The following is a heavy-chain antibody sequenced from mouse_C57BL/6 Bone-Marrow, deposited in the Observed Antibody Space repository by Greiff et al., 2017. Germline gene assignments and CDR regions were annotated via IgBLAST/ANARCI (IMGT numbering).Heavy chain of an antibody. V-gene: IGHV1-76*01. J-gene: IGHJ1*03. CDR1: GYTFTDYY. CDR2: SYPGSGNS. CDR3: ARERGYYRGYFDV. Sequence: QVQLKESGAELVRPGASVKLSCKASGYTFTDYYINWVKQRPGQGLEWIARSYPGSGNSYYNEKFEGKATLTAEKSSSTAYMQLGSLTSEDSAVYFCARERGYYRGYFDVWGTGTTVTVSS. D-gene: IGHD2-12*01.